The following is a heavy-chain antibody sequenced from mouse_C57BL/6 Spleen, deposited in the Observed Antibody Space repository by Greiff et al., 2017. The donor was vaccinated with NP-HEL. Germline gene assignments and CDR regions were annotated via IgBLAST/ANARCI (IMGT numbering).Heavy chain of an antibody. D-gene: IGHD2-3*01. CDR1: GYTFTSYW. Sequence: QVQLQQPGAELVKPGASVKLSCKASGYTFTSYWMQWVKQRPGQGLEWIGEIDPYDSYTNYNQTFKGKATLTVDTSSRTAYMQRSCLTAEDSAVYYSASGGGYYGDYAMDYWGQGTSVTVAS. J-gene: IGHJ4*01. CDR3: ASGGGYYGDYAMDY. CDR2: IDPYDSYT. V-gene: IGHV1-50*01.